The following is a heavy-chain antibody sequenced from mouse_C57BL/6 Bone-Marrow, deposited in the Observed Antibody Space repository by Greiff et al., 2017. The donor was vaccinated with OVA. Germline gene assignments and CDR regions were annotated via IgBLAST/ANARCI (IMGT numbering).Heavy chain of an antibody. CDR2: ISDGGSYT. CDR3: AREGVYYAMDY. CDR1: GFTFSSSA. J-gene: IGHJ4*01. Sequence: EVMLVESGGGLVKPGGSLKLSCAASGFTFSSSAMSWVRQTPEKRLEWVATISDGGSYTYYPDNVKGRFTISRDNAKNNLYLQMSHLKSEDTAMYYCAREGVYYAMDYWGQGTSVTVSS. V-gene: IGHV5-4*01.